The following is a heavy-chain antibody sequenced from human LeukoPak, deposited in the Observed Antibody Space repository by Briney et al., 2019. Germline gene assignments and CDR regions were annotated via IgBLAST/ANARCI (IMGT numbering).Heavy chain of an antibody. D-gene: IGHD2-2*01. CDR1: GYTFTSYG. J-gene: IGHJ5*02. CDR3: ARGGKYQLPKGDWFDP. CDR2: ISVYNGNT. V-gene: IGHV1-18*01. Sequence: VASVKVSCKASGYTFTSYGISWVRQAPGQGLEWMGWISVYNGNTNYAQKLQGRVTMTTDTSTTTAYMELRSLRSDDTAVYYCARGGKYQLPKGDWFDPWGQGTLVTVSS.